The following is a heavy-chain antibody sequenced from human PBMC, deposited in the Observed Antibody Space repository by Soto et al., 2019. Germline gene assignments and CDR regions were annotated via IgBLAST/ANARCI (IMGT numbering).Heavy chain of an antibody. CDR3: ARHLTYCSAGSCYSDFPYYGMDV. CDR1: STSIASSSYY. CDR2: IFYSGST. D-gene: IGHD2-15*01. Sequence: SETLSLTCTFSSTSIASSSYYWALSSEPPGQGLELIWSIFYSGSTYYNPSLKSRVTISVDTPKNQFSLKLSSVTAADTAVYYCARHLTYCSAGSCYSDFPYYGMDVWGQGTTVT. J-gene: IGHJ6*02. V-gene: IGHV4-39*01.